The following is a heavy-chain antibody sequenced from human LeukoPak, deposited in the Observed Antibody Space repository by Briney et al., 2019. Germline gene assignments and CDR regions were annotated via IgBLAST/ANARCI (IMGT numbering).Heavy chain of an antibody. CDR3: ARNQVNDAFDV. CDR2: INPNGGGT. J-gene: IGHJ3*01. V-gene: IGHV1-2*02. CDR1: GYTFTGYY. Sequence: GASVKVSCKASGYTFTGYYMHWVRQAPGQGLEWVGWINPNGGGTYYAQEFQGRVTMTRDTSIGTAYSELSRLRSDDTAVYYCARNQVNDAFDVWGQGTMVNLFS.